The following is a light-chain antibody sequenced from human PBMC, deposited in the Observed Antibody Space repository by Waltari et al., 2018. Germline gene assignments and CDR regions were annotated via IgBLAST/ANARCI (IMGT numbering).Light chain of an antibody. Sequence: DIQMTQSPSSLSASVGEKVTITCRASQSFREYLNWYQQKPGKAPKLLIYSASSLQSGVPSRFSGSGSGTDFTLSITSLQPEDSATYYCQQSYTFGGGTKVEIK. J-gene: IGKJ4*01. CDR2: SAS. CDR3: QQSYT. CDR1: QSFREY. V-gene: IGKV1-39*01.